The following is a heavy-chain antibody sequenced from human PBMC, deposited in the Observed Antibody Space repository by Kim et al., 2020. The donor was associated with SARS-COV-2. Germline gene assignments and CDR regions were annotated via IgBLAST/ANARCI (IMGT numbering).Heavy chain of an antibody. D-gene: IGHD3-22*01. CDR3: ARNTYYYDSSGYYFDY. CDR2: IIPILGIA. Sequence: SVKVSCKASGGTFSSYTISWVRQAPGQGLEWMGRIIPILGIANYAQKFQGRVTITADKSTSTAYMELSSLRSEDTAVYYCARNTYYYDSSGYYFDYWGQGTLVTVSS. V-gene: IGHV1-69*02. J-gene: IGHJ4*02. CDR1: GGTFSSYT.